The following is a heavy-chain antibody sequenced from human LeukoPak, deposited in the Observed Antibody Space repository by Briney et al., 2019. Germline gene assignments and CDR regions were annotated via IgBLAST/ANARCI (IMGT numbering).Heavy chain of an antibody. D-gene: IGHD6-13*01. CDR3: AKSRMGIAAAVGK. Sequence: GGSLRLSCAASGFTFRSHAMSWVRRAPGRGLEWVSAIRGDGATMFYADSVKGRITVSRDNSKNTLYLQFNSLRVDDTAVYYCAKSRMGIAAAVGKWGQGTLVTVSS. V-gene: IGHV3-23*01. CDR2: IRGDGATM. CDR1: GFTFRSHA. J-gene: IGHJ4*02.